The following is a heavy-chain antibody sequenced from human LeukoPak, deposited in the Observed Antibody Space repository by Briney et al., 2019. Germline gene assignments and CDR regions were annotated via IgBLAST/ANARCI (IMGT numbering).Heavy chain of an antibody. CDR3: TRSRGSGSYLDY. CDR1: GGTFSSYA. CDR2: IVPIFGTT. V-gene: IGHV1-69*13. Sequence: SVKVSCKASGGTFSSYAINWVRQAPGQGLEWMGRIVPIFGTTNYAQNFQGRVTITADESTSTAYMELSSLRSEDTAVYYCTRSRGSGSYLDYWGQGTLVTVSP. D-gene: IGHD3-10*01. J-gene: IGHJ4*02.